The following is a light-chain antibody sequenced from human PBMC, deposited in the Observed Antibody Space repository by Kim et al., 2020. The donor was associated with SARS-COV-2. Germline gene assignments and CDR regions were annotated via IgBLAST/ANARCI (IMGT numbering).Light chain of an antibody. V-gene: IGKV1-39*01. CDR1: QSISSY. CDR3: QQCNSTSFT. CDR2: GAS. J-gene: IGKJ3*01. Sequence: AAGGDRVTSTCQGSQSISSYFKWYQQKPGKAPKLLICGASSLHSGVPSRFSGSGSGTEFTLTISGLRSEYFATYYCQQCNSTSFTFGPRTKVDSK.